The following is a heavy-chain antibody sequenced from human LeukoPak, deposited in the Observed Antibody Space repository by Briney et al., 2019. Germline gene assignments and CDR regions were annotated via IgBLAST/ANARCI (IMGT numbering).Heavy chain of an antibody. D-gene: IGHD5-18*01. J-gene: IGHJ6*03. CDR3: ARASLNTAMEYYYYMDV. Sequence: SETLSLTCTVSGGSINSYYWSWIRQPAGKGLEWIGRIYTSGTTNYNPSLKSRVTISVDTSKNQFSLKLSSVTAADTAVYYCARASLNTAMEYYYYMDVWGKGTTVTVSS. CDR2: IYTSGTT. CDR1: GGSINSYY. V-gene: IGHV4-4*07.